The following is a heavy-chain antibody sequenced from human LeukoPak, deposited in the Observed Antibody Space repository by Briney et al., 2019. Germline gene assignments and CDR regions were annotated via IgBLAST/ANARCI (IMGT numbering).Heavy chain of an antibody. V-gene: IGHV1-2*02. CDR2: INPSSGGT. J-gene: IGHJ4*02. Sequence: ASVKVSCKASGYTFTGYYRHWVRQAPGQGLECIGWINPSSGGTNNAQKFQGRVTLTRDTSISTAYMELSRLTSDDTAVYYCARGGTDGYNLDYWGQGTLVTVSS. CDR3: ARGGTDGYNLDY. D-gene: IGHD5-24*01. CDR1: GYTFTGYY.